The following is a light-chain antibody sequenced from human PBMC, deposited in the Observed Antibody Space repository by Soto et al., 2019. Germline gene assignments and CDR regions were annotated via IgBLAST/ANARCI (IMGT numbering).Light chain of an antibody. Sequence: QSVLTQPASVSGSPGQSITISCTGTSSDVGGYNYVSWYQQHPGKAPKLMIYEVSNRLSGVSNRFSGSKSGNTASLTISGLQAEDEDDYYCSSYTSSSTWVFGGGTQLTVL. CDR2: EVS. CDR3: SSYTSSSTWV. V-gene: IGLV2-14*01. CDR1: SSDVGGYNY. J-gene: IGLJ3*02.